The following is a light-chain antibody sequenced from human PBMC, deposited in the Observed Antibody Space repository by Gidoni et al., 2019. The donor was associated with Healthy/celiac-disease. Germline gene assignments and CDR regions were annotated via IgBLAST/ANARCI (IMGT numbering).Light chain of an antibody. J-gene: IGKJ4*01. Sequence: EIGLTQSPATLSLSPGERATLSCRASQSVSSYLAWYQQKPGQAPRLLIYDASNRATGIPARFSGSGSGTDFTRTISSLEPEDFAVYYCQQRSNWPLTFGGGTKVEIK. CDR3: QQRSNWPLT. CDR1: QSVSSY. CDR2: DAS. V-gene: IGKV3-11*01.